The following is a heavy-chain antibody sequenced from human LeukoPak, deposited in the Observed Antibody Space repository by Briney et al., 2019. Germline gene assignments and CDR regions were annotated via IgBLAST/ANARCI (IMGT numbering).Heavy chain of an antibody. CDR1: GFTFYDYG. J-gene: IGHJ4*02. V-gene: IGHV3-20*04. CDR2: ISWNGGSR. Sequence: GGALRLSCAASGFTFYDYGMSWVRQAPGKGLEWVSGISWNGGSRGYADSVKGGFTISRDNAKNSLYLQMTSLRAEETAVYYCARDFDDYSGYKFDYWGEGTLVTVSS. D-gene: IGHD5-12*01. CDR3: ARDFDDYSGYKFDY.